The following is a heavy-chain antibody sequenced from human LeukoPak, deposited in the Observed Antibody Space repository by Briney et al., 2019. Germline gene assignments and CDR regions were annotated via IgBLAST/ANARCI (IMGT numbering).Heavy chain of an antibody. CDR3: ARHRAYSSSSPFDY. CDR1: GGCISSLY. Sequence: SETLSLTCSVTGGCISSLYWSWIRQPPGNRLASIGYIYYTGSTNYNPSLKSRVTMFVDMSKNQFSLRLSSVTAADTAVYYCARHRAYSSSSPFDYWGQGTLVTVSS. J-gene: IGHJ4*02. V-gene: IGHV4-59*08. CDR2: IYYTGST. D-gene: IGHD6-6*01.